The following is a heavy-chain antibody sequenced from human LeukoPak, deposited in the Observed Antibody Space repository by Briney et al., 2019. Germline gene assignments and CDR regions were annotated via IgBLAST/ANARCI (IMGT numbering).Heavy chain of an antibody. D-gene: IGHD3-3*01. CDR3: ARERELYYDFWSGPRHNWFDP. V-gene: IGHV6-1*01. Sequence: SQTLSLTCAISGDSVSSNSAAWNWIRQSPSRGLEWLGRTYYRSKWYNDYAVSVKSRITINPDTSKNQFSLQLNSVTPEDTAVYYCARERELYYDFWSGPRHNWFDPWGQGTLVTVSS. CDR2: TYYRSKWYN. J-gene: IGHJ5*02. CDR1: GDSVSSNSAA.